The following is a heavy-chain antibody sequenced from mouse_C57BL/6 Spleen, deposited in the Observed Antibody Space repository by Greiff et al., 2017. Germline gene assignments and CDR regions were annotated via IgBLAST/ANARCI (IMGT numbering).Heavy chain of an antibody. J-gene: IGHJ4*01. CDR1: GYTFTDYN. CDR3: ARRNYDGYYHYAMDY. CDR2: INPNNGGT. V-gene: IGHV1-22*01. D-gene: IGHD2-3*01. Sequence: EVKLVESGPELVKPGASVKMSCKASGYTFTDYNMHWVKQSHGKSLEWIGYINPNNGGTSYNQKFKGKATLTVNKSSSTAYMELRSLTSEDSAVYYCARRNYDGYYHYAMDYWGQGTSVTVSS.